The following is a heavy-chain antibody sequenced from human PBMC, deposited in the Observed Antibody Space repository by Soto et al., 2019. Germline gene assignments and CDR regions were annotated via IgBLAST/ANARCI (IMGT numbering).Heavy chain of an antibody. CDR1: GGSLSDSY. CDR3: ASPFFLVFLCFVRGGIGLAP. CDR2: VHGGGAN. J-gene: IGHJ5*02. Sequence: PSETLSLTCTVSGGSLSDSYWHWMRQSPGKGLEWIGDVHGGGANNYNPALRSRVTISLNTSKNQFSLTLTSVTAADTAIYYCASPFFLVFLCFVRGGIGLAPWGQATLFPAS. D-gene: IGHD3-10*02. V-gene: IGHV4-59*08.